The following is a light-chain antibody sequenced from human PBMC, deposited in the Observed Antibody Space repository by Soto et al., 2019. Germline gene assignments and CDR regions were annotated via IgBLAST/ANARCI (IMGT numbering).Light chain of an antibody. CDR3: QQYGSSSTWT. Sequence: EIVLTQSPGTLSLSPGERATLSCRASQSVSSAYLAWYQHKPGQPPTLLIYAASSRVTGIPDRFSGSGSGTDLTLTISRLEPEDFEVYYCQQYGSSSTWTVGQGTKVEIK. V-gene: IGKV3-20*01. J-gene: IGKJ1*01. CDR2: AAS. CDR1: QSVSSAY.